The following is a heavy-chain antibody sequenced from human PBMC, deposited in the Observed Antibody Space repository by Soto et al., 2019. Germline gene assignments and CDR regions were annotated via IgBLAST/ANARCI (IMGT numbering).Heavy chain of an antibody. CDR1: AFTVSTNY. V-gene: IGHV3-53*01. J-gene: IGHJ5*02. CDR2: IYSGGRT. D-gene: IGHD3-10*01. CDR3: ASRKWDLGGFDP. Sequence: GGSLRLSCAVSAFTVSTNYMSWVRQAPGKGLEWVSVIYSGGRTDYADSVKGRFTISRDNSKNTVYLQMNSLRAEDTAVYFCASRKWDLGGFDPWGQGTLVTVSS.